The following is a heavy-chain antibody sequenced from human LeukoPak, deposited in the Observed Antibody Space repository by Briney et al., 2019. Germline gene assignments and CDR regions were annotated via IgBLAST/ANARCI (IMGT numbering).Heavy chain of an antibody. CDR3: ATYRQVLVPFES. J-gene: IGHJ4*02. CDR1: GFTLTSYE. D-gene: IGHD2-8*02. Sequence: PGGSLRLSCAGAGFTLTSYEMNWVRQPPGKGLEWVSSIFPSGGEIHYADSVRGRFTISRDNSKSTLSLQMNSLRAEDTAIYYCATYRQVLVPFESWGQGTLVTVSS. CDR2: IFPSGGEI. V-gene: IGHV3-23*01.